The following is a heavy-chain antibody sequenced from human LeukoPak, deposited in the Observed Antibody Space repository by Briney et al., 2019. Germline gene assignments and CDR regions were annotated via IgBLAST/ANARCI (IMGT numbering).Heavy chain of an antibody. D-gene: IGHD6-13*01. CDR1: GYTFTSYD. V-gene: IGHV1-8*01. Sequence: ASVKVSCKASGYTFTSYDINWVRQATGQGLEWMGWMKPNSGNTGYAQKFQGRVTMTRNTSISTAYMELSSLRSEDTAVYYCARGIAAAGGPDYWGQGTLVTVSS. CDR2: MKPNSGNT. CDR3: ARGIAAAGGPDY. J-gene: IGHJ4*02.